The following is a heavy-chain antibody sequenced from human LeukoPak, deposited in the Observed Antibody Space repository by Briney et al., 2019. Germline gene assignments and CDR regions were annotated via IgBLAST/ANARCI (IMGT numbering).Heavy chain of an antibody. D-gene: IGHD3-9*01. J-gene: IGHJ4*02. V-gene: IGHV4-39*01. CDR3: ASRTDILPGYVFDF. CDR2: IYYSGST. Sequence: SETLSLTCTVSGGSVSSSIYYWGWIRQPPGKGLEWIGSIYYSGSTSYNPSLKRRVTISVDTSKHQSSLKPTSVTAAHTAVYYCASRTDILPGYVFDFWGQGTLVTVSS. CDR1: GGSVSSSIYY.